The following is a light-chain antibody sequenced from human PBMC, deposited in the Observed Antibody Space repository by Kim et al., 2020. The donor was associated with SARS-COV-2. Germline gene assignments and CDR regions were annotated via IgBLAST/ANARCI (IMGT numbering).Light chain of an antibody. CDR2: RDS. J-gene: IGLJ2*01. V-gene: IGLV3-25*03. CDR1: ALPKHY. CDR3: QSADSSGSYVL. Sequence: SYELTQPPSVSVSPGQTARITCSGDALPKHYAYWYQQKPGQAPVLVIYRDSERPSGIPERFSGSSSGTTVRLTISGVQAEDEADYYCQSADSSGSYVLFGGGTQLTVL.